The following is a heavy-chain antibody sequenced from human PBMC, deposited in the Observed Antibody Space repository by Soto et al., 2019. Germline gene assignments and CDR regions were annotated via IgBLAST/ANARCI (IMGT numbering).Heavy chain of an antibody. V-gene: IGHV3-23*01. J-gene: IGHJ4*02. CDR1: GFTFSSYA. CDR2: ISGSGGST. D-gene: IGHD3-16*02. Sequence: PGGSLRLSCAASGFTFSSYAMSWVRQAPGKGLEWVSAISGSGGSTYYAGSVKGRFTISRDNSKNTLYLQMNSLRAEDTAVYYCAKERGMITFGGVIVIPDFDYWGQGTLVTVSS. CDR3: AKERGMITFGGVIVIPDFDY.